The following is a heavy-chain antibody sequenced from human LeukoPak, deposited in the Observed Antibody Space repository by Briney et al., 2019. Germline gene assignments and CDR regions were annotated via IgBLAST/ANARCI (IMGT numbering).Heavy chain of an antibody. CDR1: GYTFTSYG. CDR2: ISAYNGNT. J-gene: IGHJ4*02. Sequence: ASVKVSCKASGYTFTSYGISWVRQAPGQGLEWMGWISAYNGNTNYAQKLQGRVTMTTDTSTSTAYMELRSLRSDDTAVYYCARDRGWGYDFWSGYYPPPIGYWGQGTLVTVSS. V-gene: IGHV1-18*01. CDR3: ARDRGWGYDFWSGYYPPPIGY. D-gene: IGHD3-3*01.